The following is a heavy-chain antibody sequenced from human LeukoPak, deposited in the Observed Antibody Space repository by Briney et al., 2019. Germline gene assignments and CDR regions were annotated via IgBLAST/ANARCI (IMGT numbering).Heavy chain of an antibody. Sequence: GSLRLSCTASEFTVSRNYMLWVRQAPGKGLEWVSLIFSNGDTHYADSVKGRFTISRDTSKNTVSLQMNSLRVEDTAMYYCTRDQMNYWGQGTLVTVPS. J-gene: IGHJ4*02. CDR1: EFTVSRNY. CDR2: IFSNGDT. D-gene: IGHD5-24*01. CDR3: TRDQMNY. V-gene: IGHV3-53*01.